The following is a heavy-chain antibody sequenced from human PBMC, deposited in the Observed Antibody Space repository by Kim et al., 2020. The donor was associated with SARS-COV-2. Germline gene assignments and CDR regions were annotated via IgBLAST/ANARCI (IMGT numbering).Heavy chain of an antibody. V-gene: IGHV1-46*01. J-gene: IGHJ4*02. CDR3: TREPRNSGYFDY. Sequence: SYAQKFQGRVTMTSDTSASTVYMELSSLTSEDTAMYYCTREPRNSGYFDYWGQGTLVTVSS. D-gene: IGHD6-19*01.